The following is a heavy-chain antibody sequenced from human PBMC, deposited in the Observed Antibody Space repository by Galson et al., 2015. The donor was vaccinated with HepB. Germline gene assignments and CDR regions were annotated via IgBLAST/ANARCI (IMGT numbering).Heavy chain of an antibody. Sequence: SVKVSCKASGYTFTSYGISWVRQAPGQGLEWMGWISAYNGNTNYAQKLQGRVTMTTDTSTSTAYMELRSLRSDDTAVYYCERERIAAAGRSYYYYYYMDVWGKGTTVTVSS. J-gene: IGHJ6*03. D-gene: IGHD6-13*01. CDR2: ISAYNGNT. CDR1: GYTFTSYG. V-gene: IGHV1-18*01. CDR3: ERERIAAAGRSYYYYYYMDV.